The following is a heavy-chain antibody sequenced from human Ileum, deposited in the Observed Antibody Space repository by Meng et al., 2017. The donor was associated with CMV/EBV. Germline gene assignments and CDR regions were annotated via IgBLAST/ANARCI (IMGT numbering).Heavy chain of an antibody. CDR1: FAFSSYA. J-gene: IGHJ5*02. V-gene: IGHV3-30*04. Sequence: FAFSSYAMRWVRQAPGKGLEWVAAISYDGSNKYYADSVKGRFTISRDNSKNTLYLQMNSLRAEDTAVYYCARAAGVYDFWTSNWFDPWGQGTLVTVSS. CDR3: ARAAGVYDFWTSNWFDP. D-gene: IGHD3-3*01. CDR2: ISYDGSNK.